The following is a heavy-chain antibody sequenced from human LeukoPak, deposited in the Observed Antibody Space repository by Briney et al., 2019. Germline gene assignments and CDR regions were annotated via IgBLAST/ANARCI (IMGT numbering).Heavy chain of an antibody. D-gene: IGHD2-15*01. V-gene: IGHV1-2*02. Sequence: ASVKVSCKASGYTFTGYYMHWVRQAPGQGLEWMGWINPNSGGTNYAQKFQGRVTMTRDTSISTAYMELSRLRSDDTAVYYYARAELDIVVVVASEPYYFDYWGQGTLVTVSS. CDR1: GYTFTGYY. J-gene: IGHJ4*02. CDR3: ARAELDIVVVVASEPYYFDY. CDR2: INPNSGGT.